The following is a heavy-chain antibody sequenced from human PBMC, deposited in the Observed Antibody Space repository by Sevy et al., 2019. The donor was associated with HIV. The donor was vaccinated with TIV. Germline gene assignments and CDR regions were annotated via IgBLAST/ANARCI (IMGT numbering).Heavy chain of an antibody. CDR1: GFTFDDYA. D-gene: IGHD2-2*02. CDR2: ISWNSGSI. CDR3: AKDSARNIVVVPAAIRGYYHYYYGMDV. V-gene: IGHV3-9*01. J-gene: IGHJ6*02. Sequence: GGCLRLSCAASGFTFDDYAMHWVRQAPGKGLEWVSGISWNSGSIGYADSVKGRFTISRDNAKNSLYLQMNSLRAADTALYYCAKDSARNIVVVPAAIRGYYHYYYGMDVWGQGTTVIVSS.